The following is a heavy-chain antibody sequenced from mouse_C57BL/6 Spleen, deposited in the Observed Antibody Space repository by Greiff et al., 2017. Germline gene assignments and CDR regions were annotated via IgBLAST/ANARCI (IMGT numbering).Heavy chain of an antibody. V-gene: IGHV1-26*01. Sequence: VQLQQSGPELVKPGASVKISCKASGYTFTDYYMNWVKQSHGKSLEWIGDINPNNGGTSYNQKFKGKATLTVDKSSSTAYMELRSLTSEDSAVYYCASPDFDYAMDYWGQGTSVTVSS. J-gene: IGHJ4*01. CDR2: INPNNGGT. CDR3: ASPDFDYAMDY. CDR1: GYTFTDYY.